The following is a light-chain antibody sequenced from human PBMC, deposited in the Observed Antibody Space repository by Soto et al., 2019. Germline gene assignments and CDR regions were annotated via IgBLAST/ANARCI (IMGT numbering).Light chain of an antibody. CDR2: GNS. CDR3: QSYDSSLGGGV. CDR1: SSNIGAGYD. J-gene: IGLJ3*02. V-gene: IGLV1-40*01. Sequence: QSVLTQPPSVSGAPGQRVTISCTESSSNIGAGYDVHWYQQLPGTAPKLLIYGNSNRPSGVPDRFSGSKSGTSASLAITGLQAEDEADYYCQSYDSSLGGGVFGGGTQLTVL.